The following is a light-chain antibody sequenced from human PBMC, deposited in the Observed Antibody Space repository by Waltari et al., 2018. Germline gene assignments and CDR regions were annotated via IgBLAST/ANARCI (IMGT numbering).Light chain of an antibody. V-gene: IGLV1-47*01. J-gene: IGLJ3*02. CDR2: RIY. CDR1: PSNITNNY. CDR3: AAWDDSLSVWV. Sequence: QPVLTHPPSASGTPGQRVTISCPGGPSNITNNYVFWYQQFPGTAPKLLIYRIYQRPSGVTDRFYGSKAGTSASLAISGLRSEDEADYYCAAWDDSLSVWVFGGGTKLTVL.